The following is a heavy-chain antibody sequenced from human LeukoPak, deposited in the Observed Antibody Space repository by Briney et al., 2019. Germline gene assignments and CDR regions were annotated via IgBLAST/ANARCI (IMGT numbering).Heavy chain of an antibody. V-gene: IGHV4-34*01. D-gene: IGHD2-2*01. CDR2: INHSGGT. CDR3: ARPHRTRKNWSDP. Sequence: SETLSLTCAVYGGSFSGYYWSWIRQPPGKGLEWIGEINHSGGTNYNPSLKSRVTISVDTSKNQFSLKLSSVTAADTAVYYCARPHRTRKNWSDPWGQGTLVTVSS. J-gene: IGHJ5*02. CDR1: GGSFSGYY.